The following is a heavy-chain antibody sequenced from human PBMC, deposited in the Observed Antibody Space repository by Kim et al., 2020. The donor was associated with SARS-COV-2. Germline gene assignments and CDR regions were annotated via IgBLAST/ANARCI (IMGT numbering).Heavy chain of an antibody. D-gene: IGHD3-16*01. Sequence: SETLSLTCSVSGGSVSSGSHYWSWIRQPPGKGLEWIGYIFYSGSTNYNPSLKSRVTISVDTSKTQFSLGLSPVTTSDTAVYYCARGFGGGMGSFYSWGQG. CDR2: IFYSGST. V-gene: IGHV4-61*01. CDR1: GGSVSSGSHY. CDR3: ARGFGGGMGSFYS. J-gene: IGHJ4*02.